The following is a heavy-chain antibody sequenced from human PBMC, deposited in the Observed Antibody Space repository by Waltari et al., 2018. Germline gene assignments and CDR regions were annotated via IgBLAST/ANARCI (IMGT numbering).Heavy chain of an antibody. J-gene: IGHJ4*02. CDR3: AREWKRGYYGSGSYYPY. Sequence: QVQLVQSGAEVKKPGASVNVSCKASGYTFTGSYMHWVRQAPGQGLEWMAWINPNSRSTNYAQKCKGRVNMTRDTAISTAYMERSRLRSDDTAVYYGAREWKRGYYGSGSYYPYWGQGTLVTVSS. CDR2: INPNSRST. V-gene: IGHV1-2*02. CDR1: GYTFTGSY. D-gene: IGHD3-10*01.